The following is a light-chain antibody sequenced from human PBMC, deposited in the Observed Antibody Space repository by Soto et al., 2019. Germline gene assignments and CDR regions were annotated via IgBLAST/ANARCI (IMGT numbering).Light chain of an antibody. Sequence: DIQMTQSPSSLSASVGDRVTITCRASESSRNSLNLYQQRPGKAPKLLIYAASSLQSGVPSRFSGSGSGTYFTLTISTLQPEDFATYYCLQSYSIPYTFGQGTKLEVK. J-gene: IGKJ2*01. CDR3: LQSYSIPYT. CDR1: ESSRNS. CDR2: AAS. V-gene: IGKV1-39*01.